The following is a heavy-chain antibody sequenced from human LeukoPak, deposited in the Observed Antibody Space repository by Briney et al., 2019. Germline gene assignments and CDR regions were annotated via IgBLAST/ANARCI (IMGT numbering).Heavy chain of an antibody. J-gene: IGHJ5*02. CDR1: GVN. V-gene: IGHV3-30*02. Sequence: GGSLRLSCGGSGVNMHCVPQAPGKGLECVAFIWSDGSNKYYADSLKGRFTISRDNSRNTLYLQMNSLRAEDTAVYYCAKDYGSGSYAFDPWGQGTLVTVSS. D-gene: IGHD3-10*01. CDR3: AKDYGSGSYAFDP. CDR2: IWSDGSNK.